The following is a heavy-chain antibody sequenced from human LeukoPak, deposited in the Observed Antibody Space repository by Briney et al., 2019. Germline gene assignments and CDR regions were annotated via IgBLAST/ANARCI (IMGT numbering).Heavy chain of an antibody. V-gene: IGHV1-46*01. CDR1: GYTFTSYY. D-gene: IGHD3-10*01. J-gene: IGHJ4*02. Sequence: GASVKVSCKASGYTFTSYYMHWVRQAPGQGLEWMGIINPSGGSTSYAQKFQGRVTMTRDMSTSTVYMELSSLRSEDTAVYYCARRYYYGSGSSPLLYYFDYWGQGTLVTVSS. CDR3: ARRYYYGSGSSPLLYYFDY. CDR2: INPSGGST.